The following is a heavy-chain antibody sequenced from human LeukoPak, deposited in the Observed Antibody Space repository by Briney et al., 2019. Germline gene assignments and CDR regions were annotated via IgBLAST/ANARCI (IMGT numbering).Heavy chain of an antibody. CDR3: ASLNVLRYFDWLPDYYYGMDV. CDR1: GGSISSSSYY. CDR2: IYYSGST. J-gene: IGHJ6*02. Sequence: SETLSLTCTVSGGSISSSSYYWGWIRQPPGKGLEWIGSIYYSGSTYYNPSLKSRVTISVDTSKNQFSLKLSSVTAADTAVYYCASLNVLRYFDWLPDYYYGMDVWGQGTTVTVSS. V-gene: IGHV4-39*01. D-gene: IGHD3-9*01.